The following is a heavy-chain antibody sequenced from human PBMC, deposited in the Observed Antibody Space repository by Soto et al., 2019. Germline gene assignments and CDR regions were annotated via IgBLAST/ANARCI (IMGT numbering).Heavy chain of an antibody. CDR2: ISYDGSNK. J-gene: IGHJ6*02. D-gene: IGHD1-1*01. V-gene: IGHV3-30*18. CDR1: GFTFSSYG. CDR3: AKDRWNDVPPTQYYYYYGIDV. Sequence: GESLKISCAASGFTFSSYGMHWVRQAPGKGLAWVALISYDGSNKFYANSVRGRFTISRDNSKNTLYLQLNSLRSEDTAVYYCAKDRWNDVPPTQYYYYYGIDVWGQGTTVTVSS.